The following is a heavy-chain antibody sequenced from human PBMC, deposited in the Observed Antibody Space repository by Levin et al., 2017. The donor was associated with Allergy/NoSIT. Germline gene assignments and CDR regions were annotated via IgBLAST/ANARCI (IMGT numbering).Heavy chain of an antibody. D-gene: IGHD5-18*01. V-gene: IGHV3-48*01. J-gene: IGHJ4*02. CDR2: ISSSSSTI. Sequence: GGSLRLSCAASGFTFSSYSMNWVRQAPGKGLEWVSYISSSSSTIYYADSVKGRFTISRDNAKNSLYLQMNSLRAEDTAVYYCARDAFNYVDTAMVTPPKFDYWGQGTLVTVSS. CDR3: ARDAFNYVDTAMVTPPKFDY. CDR1: GFTFSSYS.